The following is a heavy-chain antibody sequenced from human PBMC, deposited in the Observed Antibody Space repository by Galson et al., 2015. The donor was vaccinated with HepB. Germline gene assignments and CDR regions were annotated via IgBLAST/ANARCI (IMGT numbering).Heavy chain of an antibody. CDR2: TGTAGDT. V-gene: IGHV3-13*01. J-gene: IGHJ6*03. CDR3: ARGAFGITIFGASSHMDV. D-gene: IGHD3-3*01. CDR1: GFTFSSYD. Sequence: SLRLSCAASGFTFSSYDMHWVRQATGKGLEWVSATGTAGDTYYPGSVKGRFTIPRENAKNSLYLQMNSLRAGDTAVYYCARGAFGITIFGASSHMDVWGKGTTVTVSS.